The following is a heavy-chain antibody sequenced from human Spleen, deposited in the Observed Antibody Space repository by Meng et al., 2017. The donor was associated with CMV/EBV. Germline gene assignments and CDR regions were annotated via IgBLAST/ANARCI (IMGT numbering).Heavy chain of an antibody. Sequence: GGSLRLSCAASGFTFSGSTMHWVRQASGKGLEWVGRIRSKRNNYATTYAASMKGRFIISRDDSKNTAYLQMNSLRTEDTAVYYCARAPGPHFDFGAPYYGMDVWGQGTTVTVSS. D-gene: IGHD3-3*01. CDR1: GFTFSGST. CDR3: ARAPGPHFDFGAPYYGMDV. J-gene: IGHJ6*02. CDR2: IRSKRNNYAT. V-gene: IGHV3-73*01.